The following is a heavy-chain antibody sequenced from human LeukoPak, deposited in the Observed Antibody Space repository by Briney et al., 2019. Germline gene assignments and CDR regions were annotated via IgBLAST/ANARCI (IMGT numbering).Heavy chain of an antibody. CDR1: GYTLTELS. CDR3: ATGPLDYYDSSGYYPEY. J-gene: IGHJ4*02. Sequence: ASVKVSCKVSGYTLTELSMHWVRQAPGKGLEWMGGFDPEDGETIYAQKFQGRVTMTEDTSTDTAYMELSSLRSEDTAVYYCATGPLDYYDSSGYYPEYWGQGTLVTVFS. D-gene: IGHD3-22*01. CDR2: FDPEDGET. V-gene: IGHV1-24*01.